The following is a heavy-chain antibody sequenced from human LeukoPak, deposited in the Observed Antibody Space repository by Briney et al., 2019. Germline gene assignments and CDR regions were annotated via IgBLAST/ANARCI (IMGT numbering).Heavy chain of an antibody. Sequence: SVKVSCKASGGTFSSYAISWVRQAPGQGLEWMGGIIPIFGTANYAQKFQGRVTITMDESTSTAYMELSSLRSEDTAVYYCARDRYYDFWSGSYYYYYYMDVWGKGTTVTVSS. V-gene: IGHV1-69*05. D-gene: IGHD3-3*01. J-gene: IGHJ6*03. CDR1: GGTFSSYA. CDR3: ARDRYYDFWSGSYYYYYYMDV. CDR2: IIPIFGTA.